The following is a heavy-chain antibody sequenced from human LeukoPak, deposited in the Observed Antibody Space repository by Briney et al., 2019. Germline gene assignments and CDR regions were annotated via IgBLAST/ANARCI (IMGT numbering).Heavy chain of an antibody. CDR2: IYHSGST. V-gene: IGHV4-38-2*02. CDR1: GYSISSGYY. CDR3: ARLSPHFDY. J-gene: IGHJ4*02. Sequence: SETLSLTCTVSGYSISSGYYWGWIRQPPGKGLEWIGSIYHSGSTYYNPSLKSRVTISVDTSKNQFSLKLSSVTAADTAVYYCARLSPHFDYWGQGTLVTVSS.